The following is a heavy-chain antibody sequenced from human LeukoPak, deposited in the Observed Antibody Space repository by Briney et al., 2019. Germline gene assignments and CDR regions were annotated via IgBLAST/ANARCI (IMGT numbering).Heavy chain of an antibody. CDR2: ISAYNGNT. V-gene: IGHV1-18*01. CDR3: ARDTYYYDSSGYWSGNFDY. J-gene: IGHJ4*02. D-gene: IGHD3-22*01. Sequence: ASVKVSCKASGYTFTSYGISWVRQAPGQGLEWTGSISAYNGNTNYAQKLQGRVTMTTDTSTSTAYMELRSLRSDDTAVYYCARDTYYYDSSGYWSGNFDYWGQGTLVTVSS. CDR1: GYTFTSYG.